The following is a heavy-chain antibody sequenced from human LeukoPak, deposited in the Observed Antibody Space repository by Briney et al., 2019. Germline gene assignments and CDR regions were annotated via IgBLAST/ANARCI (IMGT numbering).Heavy chain of an antibody. CDR2: IYHSGST. Sequence: SETLSLTCTVSGGSISSSSYYWGWIRQPPGKGLEWIGYIYHSGSTYYNPSLKSRVTISVDRSKNQFSLKLSSVTAADTAVYYCARAGETGAFDIWGQGTMVTVSS. V-gene: IGHV4-39*07. CDR1: GGSISSSSYY. CDR3: ARAGETGAFDI. D-gene: IGHD7-27*01. J-gene: IGHJ3*02.